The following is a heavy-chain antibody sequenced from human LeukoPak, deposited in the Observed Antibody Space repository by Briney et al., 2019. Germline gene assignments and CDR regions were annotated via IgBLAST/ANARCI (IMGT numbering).Heavy chain of an antibody. CDR3: ARAQVGYNWFDP. Sequence: GGSLRLSCAASGFTFSSYGMHWVRQPPGKGLEWVSSISRRSTYIYYADSVKGRFTISKDNAKNSLYLQMDSLRAEDTAVYYCARAQVGYNWFDPWGQGTLVTVSS. J-gene: IGHJ5*02. V-gene: IGHV3-21*01. D-gene: IGHD1-26*01. CDR2: ISRRSTYI. CDR1: GFTFSSYG.